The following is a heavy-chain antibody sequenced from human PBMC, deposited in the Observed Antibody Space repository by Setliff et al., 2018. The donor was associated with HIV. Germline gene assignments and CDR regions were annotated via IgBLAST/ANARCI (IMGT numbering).Heavy chain of an antibody. Sequence: SETLSLTCSVSGDSISGGGYLWSWIRQHPGKGLEWIGTIYYTGTTYYNLSLKSRLTLSVDTSNNQFSLKLASVTAADTAVYYCARVPRVTSGRNFFDFWGQGTLVTVSS. J-gene: IGHJ4*02. V-gene: IGHV4-31*03. D-gene: IGHD7-27*01. CDR3: ARVPRVTSGRNFFDF. CDR1: GDSISGGGYL. CDR2: IYYTGTT.